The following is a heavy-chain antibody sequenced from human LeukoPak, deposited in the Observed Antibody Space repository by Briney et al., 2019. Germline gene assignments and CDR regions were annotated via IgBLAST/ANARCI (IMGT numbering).Heavy chain of an antibody. CDR2: IYYSGST. V-gene: IGHV4-39*01. J-gene: IGHJ6*02. Sequence: KPSETLSLTCTVSGGSISSSSYYWGWLRQPPGKGLEWIGSIYYSGSTYYNPSLKSRVTISVDTSKNQFSLKLSSVTAADTAVYYCARRSTMVREVIILGLGYYGMDVWGQGTTVTVSS. CDR1: GGSISSSSYY. D-gene: IGHD3-10*01. CDR3: ARRSTMVREVIILGLGYYGMDV.